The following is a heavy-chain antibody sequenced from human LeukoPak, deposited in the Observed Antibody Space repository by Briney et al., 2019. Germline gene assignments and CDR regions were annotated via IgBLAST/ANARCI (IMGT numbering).Heavy chain of an antibody. D-gene: IGHD2-21*02. J-gene: IGHJ4*02. CDR3: ARDPDCGGDCYLDY. CDR2: IKQDGSEK. V-gene: IGHV3-7*01. Sequence: PGGSLRLSCAASGFTFSSYWMSWVRQAPGKGLEWVANIKQDGSEKYYVDSVKGRFTISRDNAKNSLYLQMNSLRAEDTAVYYCARDPDCGGDCYLDYWGRGTLVTVSS. CDR1: GFTFSSYW.